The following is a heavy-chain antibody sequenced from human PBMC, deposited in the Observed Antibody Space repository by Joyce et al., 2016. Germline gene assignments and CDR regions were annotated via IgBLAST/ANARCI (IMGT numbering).Heavy chain of an antibody. J-gene: IGHJ3*02. CDR3: ARGGTVHDGFES. CDR2: IYPRGHT. Sequence: QVQLQESGPGLVKPSQTLSLTCSVSGGSISSPRHYWSWIRLPAGKGLEWIGRIYPRGHTNDNPSLKCRVTISVDTSKNQFSLKLSSLTAADTTIYYCARGGTVHDGFESWGQGTLVIVSS. V-gene: IGHV4-61*02. D-gene: IGHD1-1*01. CDR1: GGSISSPRHY.